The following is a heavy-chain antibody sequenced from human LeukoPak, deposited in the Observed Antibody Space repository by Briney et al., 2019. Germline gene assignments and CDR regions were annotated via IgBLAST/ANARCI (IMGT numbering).Heavy chain of an antibody. V-gene: IGHV3-7*01. CDR1: GFTFSSYL. D-gene: IGHD3-10*01. Sequence: GGSLRLSCAASGFTFSSYLMTWVRQAPGKGLEWVANIKQDGSEKSYVDSVKGRFTISRDNAKNSLYLQMNSLRAEDTAVYYCARLRAYGSGKINYYYYYYMDVWGKGTTVTVSS. J-gene: IGHJ6*03. CDR2: IKQDGSEK. CDR3: ARLRAYGSGKINYYYYYYMDV.